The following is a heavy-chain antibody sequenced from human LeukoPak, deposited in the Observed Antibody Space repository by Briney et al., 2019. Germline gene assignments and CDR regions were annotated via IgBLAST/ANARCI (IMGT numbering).Heavy chain of an antibody. CDR1: GFTFSRYW. Sequence: PGGSLRLSCGDSGFTFSRYWMSWVRLAPGKGLEWVATIKEDGSVKFYVDSVKGRYTISRDNARNSRFLPMNSLRAEDTSLYYCAISQGWKWGQGTLVTVSS. J-gene: IGHJ4*02. CDR3: AISQGWK. D-gene: IGHD1-1*01. CDR2: IKEDGSVK. V-gene: IGHV3-7*01.